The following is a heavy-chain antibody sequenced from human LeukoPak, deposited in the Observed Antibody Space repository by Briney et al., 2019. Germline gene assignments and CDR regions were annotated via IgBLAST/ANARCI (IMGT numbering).Heavy chain of an antibody. Sequence: GGSLRLSCAASGFTFDDYAMHWVRQAPGKGLEWVSGISWNGGNIAYADSVKGRFSISRDNAKNSLYLQMNSLTAEDTALCYCAKSPPLQLRGVTLPHDAFDLWGQGTMVTVSS. D-gene: IGHD3-10*01. CDR2: ISWNGGNI. CDR1: GFTFDDYA. V-gene: IGHV3-9*01. J-gene: IGHJ3*01. CDR3: AKSPPLQLRGVTLPHDAFDL.